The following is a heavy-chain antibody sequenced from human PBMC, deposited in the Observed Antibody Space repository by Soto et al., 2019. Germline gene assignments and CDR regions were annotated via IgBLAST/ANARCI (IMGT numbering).Heavy chain of an antibody. D-gene: IGHD3-10*01. V-gene: IGHV4-59*01. CDR3: ARALFYYGSGSYKDYYGMDV. Sequence: PSETLSLTCTVSGGSISSYYWSWIRQPPGKGLEWIGYIYYSGSTNYNPSLKSRVSISVDTSKNQFSLKLSSVTAADTAVYYCARALFYYGSGSYKDYYGMDVWGQGTTVTVSS. CDR1: GGSISSYY. J-gene: IGHJ6*02. CDR2: IYYSGST.